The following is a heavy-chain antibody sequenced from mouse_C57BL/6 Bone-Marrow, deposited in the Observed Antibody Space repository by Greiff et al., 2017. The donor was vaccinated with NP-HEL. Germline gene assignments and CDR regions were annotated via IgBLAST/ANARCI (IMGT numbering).Heavy chain of an antibody. D-gene: IGHD2-12*01. CDR1: GYTFTSYW. Sequence: QVQLQQPGAELVRPGSSVKLSCKASGYTFTSYWMDWVKQRPGQGLEWIGNIYPSDSETHYNQKFKDKATLTVDKSSSTAYMQLSSLTSEDSAVYYCARAYDYVDYWGQGTTLTVSS. V-gene: IGHV1-61*01. CDR3: ARAYDYVDY. J-gene: IGHJ2*01. CDR2: IYPSDSET.